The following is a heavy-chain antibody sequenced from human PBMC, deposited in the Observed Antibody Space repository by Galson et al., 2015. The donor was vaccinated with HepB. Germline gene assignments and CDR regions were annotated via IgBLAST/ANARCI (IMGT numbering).Heavy chain of an antibody. V-gene: IGHV3-30*18. Sequence: SLRLSCAASGFAFSDYGMHWVRQAPGKGLDEVAVVSSDRNTKVYTDSVKGRFTISRDNAKNTLYLLMNSLRPEDTAVYFCVKDKPYTGHAWGQGVLVTVSS. CDR1: GFAFSDYG. D-gene: IGHD5-12*01. CDR2: VSSDRNTK. CDR3: VKDKPYTGHA. J-gene: IGHJ5*02.